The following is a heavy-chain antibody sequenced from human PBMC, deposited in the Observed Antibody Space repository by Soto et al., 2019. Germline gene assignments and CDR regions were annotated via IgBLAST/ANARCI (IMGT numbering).Heavy chain of an antibody. J-gene: IGHJ5*02. CDR1: GFTFDDYA. CDR2: ISWNSGSI. V-gene: IGHV3-9*01. CDR3: AISQLDTAMVTWFDP. D-gene: IGHD5-18*01. Sequence: GGSLRLSCAASGFTFDDYAMHWVRQAPGKGLEWVSGISWNSGSIGYADSVKGRFTISRDNAKNSLYLQMNSLRAEDTALYYCAISQLDTAMVTWFDPWGQGTLVTVS.